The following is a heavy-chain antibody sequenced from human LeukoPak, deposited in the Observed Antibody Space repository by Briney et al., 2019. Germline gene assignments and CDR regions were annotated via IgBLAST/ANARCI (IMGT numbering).Heavy chain of an antibody. CDR1: GGTFSSYA. CDR3: ARGGVNYYDSSGYYQDY. D-gene: IGHD3-22*01. V-gene: IGHV1-69*13. Sequence: SVKVSCKASGGTFSSYAIGWVRQAPGQGLEWMGGIIPIFGTANYAQKFQGRVTITADESTSTAYMELSSLRSEDTAVYYCARGGVNYYDSSGYYQDYWGQGTLVTVSS. J-gene: IGHJ4*02. CDR2: IIPIFGTA.